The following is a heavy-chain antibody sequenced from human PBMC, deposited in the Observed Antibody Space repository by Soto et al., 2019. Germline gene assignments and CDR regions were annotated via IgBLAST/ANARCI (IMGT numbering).Heavy chain of an antibody. Sequence: GGSLRLSGAASGFTFSYYCIHWVRQAPGKGLQWVAVISNDGTYKYYADSVKGRFTISRDNSKNTLYLQMNRLRVEDTAVYYCAKDPSDIVAVVPATGGQGTMVTV. D-gene: IGHD2-15*01. CDR2: ISNDGTYK. CDR1: GFTFSYYC. V-gene: IGHV3-30*18. CDR3: AKDPSDIVAVVPAT. J-gene: IGHJ3*01.